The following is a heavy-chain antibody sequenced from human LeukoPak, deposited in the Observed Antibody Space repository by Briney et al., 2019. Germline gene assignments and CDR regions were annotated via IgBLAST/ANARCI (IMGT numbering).Heavy chain of an antibody. CDR2: IYYSGST. CDR3: ARGVRGITMIVVMAFDI. J-gene: IGHJ3*02. V-gene: IGHV4-39*07. Sequence: PSETLSLTCTVSGGSISSSSYYWGWIRQPPGKGLEWIGSIYYSGSTYYNPSLKSRVTISVDTSKNQFSLKLSSVTAADTAVYYCARGVRGITMIVVMAFDIWGQGTMVTVSS. D-gene: IGHD3-22*01. CDR1: GGSISSSSYY.